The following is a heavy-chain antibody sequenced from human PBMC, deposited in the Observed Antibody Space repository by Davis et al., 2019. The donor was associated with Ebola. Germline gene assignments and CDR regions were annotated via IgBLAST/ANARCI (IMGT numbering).Heavy chain of an antibody. J-gene: IGHJ4*02. D-gene: IGHD6-19*01. V-gene: IGHV3-23*01. Sequence: GESLKISCAASGFTFSSYAMSWVRQAPGKGLEWVSAISGSGGSTYYADSVKGRFTISRDNSKNTLYLQMNSLRAEDTAVYYCARGQGQWLVRHYFDYWGQGTLVTVSS. CDR2: ISGSGGST. CDR3: ARGQGQWLVRHYFDY. CDR1: GFTFSSYA.